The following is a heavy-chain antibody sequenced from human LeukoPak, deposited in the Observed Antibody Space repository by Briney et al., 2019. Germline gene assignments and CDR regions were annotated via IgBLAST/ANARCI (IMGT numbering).Heavy chain of an antibody. Sequence: GGSLRLSCAASGFTFSTYGMNWVRQAPGKGLEWVSTISTNGANTYYTDFVKGRFTISRDNSKDTLFMQMNSLRAEDTAVYYCAKGQSTIATRSFDSWGQGTLVTVSS. D-gene: IGHD6-6*01. J-gene: IGHJ4*02. CDR3: AKGQSTIATRSFDS. V-gene: IGHV3-23*01. CDR2: ISTNGANT. CDR1: GFTFSTYG.